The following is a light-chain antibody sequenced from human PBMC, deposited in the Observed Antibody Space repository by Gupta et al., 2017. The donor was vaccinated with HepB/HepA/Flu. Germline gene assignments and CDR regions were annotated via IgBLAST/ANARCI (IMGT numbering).Light chain of an antibody. J-gene: IGKJ5*01. CDR1: QDVSDK. CDR3: QQYNVWPPLT. V-gene: IGKV3-15*01. CDR2: GAS. Sequence: DIVLPQSPDTLSVSPGETATLSCRASQDVSDKLAWYQQRPGQPPRLLMYGASTRAVGFPARFSGSGSGTEFTLTITGLQSEDSAVYSCQQYNVWPPLTFGGGTRLE.